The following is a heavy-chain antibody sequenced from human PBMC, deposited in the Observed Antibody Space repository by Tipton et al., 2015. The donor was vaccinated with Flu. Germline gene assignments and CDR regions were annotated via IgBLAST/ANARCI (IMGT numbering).Heavy chain of an antibody. J-gene: IGHJ4*02. CDR1: GGSITGGNFY. D-gene: IGHD3-10*01. Sequence: TLSLTCTVSGGSITGGNFYWSWIRQPAGKGLEWIGRIYDNGSNQYNSSLKSRVTLSLDTSKNQFSLKLTSVTAADTAVYYCSRETPSTYYYYFDSCGQGTRITFSS. V-gene: IGHV4-61*02. CDR3: SRETPSTYYYYFDS. CDR2: IYDNGSN.